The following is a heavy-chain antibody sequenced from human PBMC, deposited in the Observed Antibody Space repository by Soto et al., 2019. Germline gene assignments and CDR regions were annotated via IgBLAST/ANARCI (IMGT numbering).Heavy chain of an antibody. D-gene: IGHD3-10*01. Sequence: SQTLSLTCVISGDSVSSNSATWNWIRQSPSRGLEWLGRTYYRSKWYSDYAVSVKSRITLNPDTSKNRFSLQLNSVTPEDTAVYYCARGAYIGAGSFDYWGQGTLVTVSS. V-gene: IGHV6-1*01. CDR1: GDSVSSNSAT. J-gene: IGHJ4*02. CDR2: TYYRSKWYS. CDR3: ARGAYIGAGSFDY.